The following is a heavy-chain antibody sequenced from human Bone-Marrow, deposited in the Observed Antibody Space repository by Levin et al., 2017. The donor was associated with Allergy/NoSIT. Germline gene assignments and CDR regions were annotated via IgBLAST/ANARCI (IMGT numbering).Heavy chain of an antibody. CDR3: ARMGFGE. V-gene: IGHV1-3*01. CDR2: IHGGTGEI. Sequence: GESLKISCRASGYKFSSYYIHWVRQAPGQGLEWMGWIHGGTGEIKYSEKLKGRVTLTRDTSATTVDMELSNLRSEDTAFYYCARMGFGEWGQGTLVIVSS. D-gene: IGHD3-10*01. CDR1: GYKFSSYY. J-gene: IGHJ4*02.